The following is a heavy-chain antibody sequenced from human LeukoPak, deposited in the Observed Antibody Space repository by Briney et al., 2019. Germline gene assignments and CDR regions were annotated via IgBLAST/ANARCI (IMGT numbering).Heavy chain of an antibody. CDR2: INHSGST. CDR1: GGSFSGYY. CDR3: AKHVGATKTSPHDY. D-gene: IGHD1-26*01. V-gene: IGHV4-34*01. Sequence: SETLSLTCAVYGGSFSGYYWSWIRQPPGKGLEWIGEINHSGSTNYNPSLKSRVTLLVDTSKNHFSLKLSSVTAADSAVYCAKHVGATKTSPHDYWGQGTLITVSS. J-gene: IGHJ4*02.